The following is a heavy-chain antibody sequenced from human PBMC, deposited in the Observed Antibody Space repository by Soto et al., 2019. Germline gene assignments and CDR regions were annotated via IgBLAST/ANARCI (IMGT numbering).Heavy chain of an antibody. V-gene: IGHV3-30*18. CDR1: GFTFSSYG. Sequence: QVQLVESGGGVVQPGRSLRLSCAASGFTFSSYGMHWVRQAPGKGLEWVAVISDDGSNKYYADSVKGRFTISRDKFKNTLYLQMNSLRAEDTAVYYCANYCRSTSCFSGGLEHWGQGTLVTVSS. CDR2: ISDDGSNK. D-gene: IGHD2-2*01. CDR3: ANYCRSTSCFSGGLEH. J-gene: IGHJ5*02.